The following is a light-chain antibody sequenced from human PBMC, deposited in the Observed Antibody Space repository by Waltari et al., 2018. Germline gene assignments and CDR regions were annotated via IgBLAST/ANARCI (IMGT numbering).Light chain of an antibody. Sequence: SYELTQPPSVSVSPGQTASITCPGDKLGDLYACWYQQKPGQSPVLAIYQDTRRPSGIPERFSGSNSGNTATLTISGTQAMDEADYYCQAWDSITSHVVFGGGTKLTVL. J-gene: IGLJ2*01. CDR1: KLGDLY. CDR3: QAWDSITSHVV. V-gene: IGLV3-1*01. CDR2: QDT.